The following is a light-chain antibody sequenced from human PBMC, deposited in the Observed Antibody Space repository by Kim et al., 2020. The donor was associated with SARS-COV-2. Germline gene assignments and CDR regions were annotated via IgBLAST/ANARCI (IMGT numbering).Light chain of an antibody. J-gene: IGKJ2*03. CDR3: QQLSNWPPYS. CDR2: DAS. Sequence: LSPGERATLSCRASQSVSSYLAWYQQKPGQAPRLLIYDASNRATGIPARFSGSGSGTDFTLTISSLEPEDFAVYYCQQLSNWPPYSFGQGTKLEI. V-gene: IGKV3-11*01. CDR1: QSVSSY.